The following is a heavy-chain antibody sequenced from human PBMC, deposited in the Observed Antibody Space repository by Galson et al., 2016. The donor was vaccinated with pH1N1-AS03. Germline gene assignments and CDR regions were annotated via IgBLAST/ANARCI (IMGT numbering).Heavy chain of an antibody. V-gene: IGHV1-69*06. CDR1: EGTFSNFG. CDR3: ARDNYYATGAFYGHFDF. J-gene: IGHJ4*02. D-gene: IGHD3-10*01. Sequence: SVKVSCKASEGTFSNFGISWVRQAPGQGLEWMGGFIPIFGTANVAQKFKGRVTITADNLELSSLRSDDTAVYYCARDNYYATGAFYGHFDFWGQGTLLVVSS. CDR2: FIPIFGTA.